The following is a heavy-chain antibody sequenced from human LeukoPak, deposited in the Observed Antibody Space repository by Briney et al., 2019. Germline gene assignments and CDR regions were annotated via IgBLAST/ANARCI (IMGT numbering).Heavy chain of an antibody. D-gene: IGHD5-18*01. Sequence: GRSLRLSCAASGFTFSSYGMHWVRQAPGKGLERVAVISYDGSNKYYADSVKGRFTISRDNSKNTLYLQMNSLRAEDTAVYYCAKHRGYSYGSLGMDVWGQGTTVTVSS. CDR1: GFTFSSYG. V-gene: IGHV3-30*18. CDR2: ISYDGSNK. J-gene: IGHJ6*02. CDR3: AKHRGYSYGSLGMDV.